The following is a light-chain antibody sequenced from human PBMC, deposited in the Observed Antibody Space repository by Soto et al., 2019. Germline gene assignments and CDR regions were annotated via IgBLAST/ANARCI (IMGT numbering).Light chain of an antibody. CDR3: SSYTATSTYV. CDR2: NVS. CDR1: SSDVGGYNS. Sequence: QSVLTQPASVSGAPGQPIAISCTGTSSDVGGYNSVSWYQHHPGKAPKLMIYNVSNRPSGVSDRFSGSKSGNSASLTISGLQAEDEADYYCSSYTATSTYVFGTGTKVTVL. V-gene: IGLV2-14*03. J-gene: IGLJ1*01.